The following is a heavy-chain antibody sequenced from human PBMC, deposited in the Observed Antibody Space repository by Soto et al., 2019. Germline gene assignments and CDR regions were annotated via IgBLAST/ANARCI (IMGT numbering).Heavy chain of an antibody. J-gene: IGHJ6*02. CDR3: ARALIQLWPHYYYGMDV. Sequence: SETLSLTCTVSGGSISSGDYYWSWIRQPPGKGLEWIGYIYYSGTTYYNPSLKSRVTISVDTSENQFSLKLSSLTAADTAVYFCARALIQLWPHYYYGMDVWGQGTTVTVSS. D-gene: IGHD5-18*01. V-gene: IGHV4-30-4*01. CDR1: GGSISSGDYY. CDR2: IYYSGTT.